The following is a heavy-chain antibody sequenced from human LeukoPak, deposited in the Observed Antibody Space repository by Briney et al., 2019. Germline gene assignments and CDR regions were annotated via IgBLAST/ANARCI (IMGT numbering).Heavy chain of an antibody. D-gene: IGHD3-10*01. CDR1: GFTFSSYS. Sequence: GGSLRLSCAASGFTFSSYSMDWVRQAPGKGLEWVSSISSSSSYIYYADSVKGRFTISRDNAKNSLYLQMNNLRAEDTAVYYCARDSGPDPPPWGQGTLVTVSS. CDR3: ARDSGPDPPP. V-gene: IGHV3-21*01. CDR2: ISSSSSYI. J-gene: IGHJ5*02.